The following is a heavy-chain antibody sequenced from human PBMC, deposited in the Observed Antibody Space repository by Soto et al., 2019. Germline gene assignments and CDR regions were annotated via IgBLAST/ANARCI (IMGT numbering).Heavy chain of an antibody. CDR1: GGSFSGYY. CDR3: ARVVVVITYNWFDP. J-gene: IGHJ5*02. V-gene: IGHV4-34*01. Sequence: SETLSLTCAFYGGSFSGYYWSWIRQPPGKGLEWIGEINHSGSTNYNPSLKSRVTISVDTSKNQFSLKLSSVTAADTAVYYCARVVVVITYNWFDPWGQGTLVTVSS. D-gene: IGHD3-22*01. CDR2: INHSGST.